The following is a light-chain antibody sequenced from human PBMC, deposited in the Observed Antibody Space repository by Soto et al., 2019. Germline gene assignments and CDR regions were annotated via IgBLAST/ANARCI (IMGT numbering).Light chain of an antibody. Sequence: QSALTQPASVSGSDGQSITISCTGTSSDVGGYNYVSWYQQRPGKAPKLMIFEVSNRPSGVSNRFSGSKSDNTASLTISGPQGDDEADYYCSSYTGNTPFFVFGTGTKLTVL. J-gene: IGLJ1*01. CDR3: SSYTGNTPFFV. V-gene: IGLV2-14*01. CDR2: EVS. CDR1: SSDVGGYNY.